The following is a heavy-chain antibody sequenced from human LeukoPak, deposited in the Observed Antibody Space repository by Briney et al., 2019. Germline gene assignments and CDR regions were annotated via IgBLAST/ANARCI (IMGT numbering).Heavy chain of an antibody. D-gene: IGHD4-17*01. V-gene: IGHV3-7*01. CDR3: AREGALTVTKDAFDI. J-gene: IGHJ3*02. CDR2: IKEDGSDK. CDR1: GFTFSRYW. Sequence: PGGSLRLSCAASGFTFSRYWMSWVRQAPGKGLEWVANIKEDGSDKYYVDSVKGRFTISRDNSKNSLYLQMNSLRAEDTAVYYCAREGALTVTKDAFDIWGQGTMVTVSS.